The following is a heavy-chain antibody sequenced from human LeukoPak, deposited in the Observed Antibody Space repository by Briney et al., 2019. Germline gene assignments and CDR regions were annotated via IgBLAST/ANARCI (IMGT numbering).Heavy chain of an antibody. J-gene: IGHJ4*02. CDR2: INAGNGNT. V-gene: IGHV1-3*01. CDR3: ARPTWIQLWAHFDY. CDR1: GYTFTSYA. D-gene: IGHD5-18*01. Sequence: ASVKVSCKASGYTFTSYAMHWVRQAPGQGLEWMGWINAGNGNTKYSQKFQGRVTITRDTSASTAYMELSSLRSEDTAVYYCARPTWIQLWAHFDYWGQGTLVTVSS.